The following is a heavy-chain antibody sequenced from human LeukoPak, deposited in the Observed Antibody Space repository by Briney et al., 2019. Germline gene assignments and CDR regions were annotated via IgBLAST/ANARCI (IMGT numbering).Heavy chain of an antibody. D-gene: IGHD3-22*01. Sequence: GESLKISCKGSGYSFISYWIVWVRQMPGKGLEWLGILYPSDSNTRYNPSFQGQVIISDDKSISAAYLQWGSLKASDTAMYYCARSSGYSYPFDYWGQGTLVTVSS. V-gene: IGHV5-51*01. J-gene: IGHJ4*02. CDR3: ARSSGYSYPFDY. CDR1: GYSFISYW. CDR2: LYPSDSNT.